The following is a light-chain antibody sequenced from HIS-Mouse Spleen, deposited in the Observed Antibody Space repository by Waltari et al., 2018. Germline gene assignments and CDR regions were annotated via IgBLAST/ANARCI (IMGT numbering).Light chain of an antibody. CDR3: CSYAGSYTWV. CDR2: DVS. Sequence: CTGTSSDVGGYNYVYWYQQHPGKAPKLMIYDVSKRPSGVPDRFSGSKSGNTASLTISGLQAEDEADYYCCSYAGSYTWVFGGGTKLTVL. V-gene: IGLV2-11*01. J-gene: IGLJ3*02. CDR1: SSDVGGYNY.